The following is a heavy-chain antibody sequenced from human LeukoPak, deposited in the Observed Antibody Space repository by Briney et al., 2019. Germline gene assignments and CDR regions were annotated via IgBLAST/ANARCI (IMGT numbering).Heavy chain of an antibody. D-gene: IGHD4-17*01. CDR2: ISGSGGST. CDR1: GFTFSSYA. Sequence: GGSLRLSCAAFGFTFSSYAMSWVRQAPGKGLEWVSAISGSGGSTYYADSVKGRFTISRGNSKNTLYLQMNSLRAEDTAVYYCAKVRQRSTVTTKGAQHYWGQGTLVTVSS. J-gene: IGHJ4*02. CDR3: AKVRQRSTVTTKGAQHY. V-gene: IGHV3-23*01.